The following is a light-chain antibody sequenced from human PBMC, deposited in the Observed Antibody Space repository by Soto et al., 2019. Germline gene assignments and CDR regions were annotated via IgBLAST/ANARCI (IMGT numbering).Light chain of an antibody. CDR2: KAS. CDR1: QSIGDW. CDR3: QHYNSYPIT. V-gene: IGKV1-5*03. Sequence: DIQMTQSPSTLSASVGDRVTITCRASQSIGDWLAWYQQKPGKAPNLLIYKASNLESGVPSRFGGSGSGTEFTLTISSLQPDDFATYYCQHYNSYPITFGQGTRLEIK. J-gene: IGKJ5*01.